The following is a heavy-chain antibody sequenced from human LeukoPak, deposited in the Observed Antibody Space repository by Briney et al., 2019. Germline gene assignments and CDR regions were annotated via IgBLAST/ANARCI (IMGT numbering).Heavy chain of an antibody. D-gene: IGHD6-13*01. J-gene: IGHJ4*02. CDR2: IRFDGRNI. Sequence: PGGSLRLSCAASGLTFSSYGMHWVRQAPGKGLEWVAFIRFDGRNIYYADSVKGRFTISRDNSKNTLYLQMNSLRGEDTAVYYCAKAVGYSSSYLGYWGQGTLVTVSS. CDR3: AKAVGYSSSYLGY. V-gene: IGHV3-30*02. CDR1: GLTFSSYG.